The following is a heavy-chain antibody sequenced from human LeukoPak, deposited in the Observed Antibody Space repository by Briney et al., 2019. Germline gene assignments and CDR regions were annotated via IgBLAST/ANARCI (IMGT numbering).Heavy chain of an antibody. J-gene: IGHJ4*02. V-gene: IGHV4-39*01. CDR2: IYYSGST. CDR3: ARRPGEYGGNDFDY. D-gene: IGHD4/OR15-4a*01. Sequence: SETLSLTCTDSGGSINSRSDYWGWIRQPPGKGLEWIGSIYYSGSTHYNPSLKSRVTMSIDTSKNQFSLRLSSVTAADTAVYYCARRPGEYGGNDFDYWGQGTLVTVSS. CDR1: GGSINSRSDY.